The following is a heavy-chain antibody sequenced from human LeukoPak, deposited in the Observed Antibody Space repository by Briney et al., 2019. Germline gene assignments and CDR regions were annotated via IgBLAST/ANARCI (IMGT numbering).Heavy chain of an antibody. V-gene: IGHV1-69*13. CDR2: IIPIFGTA. D-gene: IGHD3-10*01. Sequence: ASVKVSCKASGGTFSRYAISWVRQAPGQGLEWMGGIIPIFGTANYAQKFQGRVTITADESTSTAYMELSSLRSEDTAVYYCARADYYGSGSYGIYYYYGMDVWGQGTTVTVSS. CDR1: GGTFSRYA. J-gene: IGHJ6*02. CDR3: ARADYYGSGSYGIYYYYGMDV.